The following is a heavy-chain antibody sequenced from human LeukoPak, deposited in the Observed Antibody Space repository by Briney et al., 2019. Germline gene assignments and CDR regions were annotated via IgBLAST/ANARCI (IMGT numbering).Heavy chain of an antibody. CDR2: IKSDGST. V-gene: IGHV3-74*01. CDR1: GFTFSSYW. Sequence: GGSLRLSCAASGFTFSSYWMHWVRQAPGKGLVWVSRIKSDGSTNYADSVKGRLTISRDNAKNTLSLQMNSLRAEDTGVYYCARAPSEIGGYYPEYFRHWGQGTLVTVSS. CDR3: ARAPSEIGGYYPEYFRH. J-gene: IGHJ1*01. D-gene: IGHD3-22*01.